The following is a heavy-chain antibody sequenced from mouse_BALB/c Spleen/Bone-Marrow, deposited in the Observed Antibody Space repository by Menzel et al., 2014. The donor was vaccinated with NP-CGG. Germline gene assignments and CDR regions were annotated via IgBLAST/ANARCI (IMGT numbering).Heavy chain of an antibody. CDR3: ARLTAYGAMDY. Sequence: EVQLVESGGGLVQPGGSLNLSCAASGFDFSRYWMSWVRQAPGKGQEWIGEINPGSSTINYTPSLKDKFIISRDNAKNTLYLQMSKVRSEDTALYYCARLTAYGAMDYWGQGTSVTVSS. CDR2: INPGSSTI. D-gene: IGHD1-2*01. J-gene: IGHJ4*01. V-gene: IGHV4-2*02. CDR1: GFDFSRYW.